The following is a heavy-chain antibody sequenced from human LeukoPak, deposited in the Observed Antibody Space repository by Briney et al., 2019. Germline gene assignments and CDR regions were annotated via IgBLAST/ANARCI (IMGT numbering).Heavy chain of an antibody. V-gene: IGHV4-61*02. CDR3: ARDLIQLWLGGYYYYMDV. Sequence: SQTLSLTCTVSGGSISSGSYYWSWIRQPAGKGLEWIGLIYTSGSTNYNPSLKSRVTISVDTSKNQFSLKLSSVTAAATAVYYCARDLIQLWLGGYYYYMDVWGKGTTVTVSS. CDR1: GGSISSGSYY. CDR2: IYTSGST. J-gene: IGHJ6*03. D-gene: IGHD5-18*01.